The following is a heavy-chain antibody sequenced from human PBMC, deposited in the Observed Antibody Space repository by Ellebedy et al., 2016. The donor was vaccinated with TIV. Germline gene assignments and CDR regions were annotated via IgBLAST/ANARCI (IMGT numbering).Heavy chain of an antibody. J-gene: IGHJ4*02. Sequence: GESLKISCAASGFTFGSYSMTWVRQAPGKGLEWVAVIWYDGNKKDYADFVKGRFTISRDNSKNTMYLEMNTVRDEDTAIYYCARVRFCSSTNCYGYLDSWGQGTLVTVSS. CDR2: IWYDGNKK. D-gene: IGHD2-2*01. CDR3: ARVRFCSSTNCYGYLDS. CDR1: GFTFGSYS. V-gene: IGHV3-33*08.